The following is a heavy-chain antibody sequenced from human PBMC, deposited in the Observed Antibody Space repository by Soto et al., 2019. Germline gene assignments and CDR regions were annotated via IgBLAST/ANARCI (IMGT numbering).Heavy chain of an antibody. Sequence: SETLSLTCTVSGGSIGSGGYYWSWIRQHPGKGLEWIGYIFYSGTTNYNPSLKSRVTISVDTSKNQFSLKLSSVTAADTAVYYCACLGFPLDYWGQGTLVTVSS. V-gene: IGHV4-31*03. D-gene: IGHD3-3*01. CDR3: ACLGFPLDY. J-gene: IGHJ4*02. CDR1: GGSIGSGGYY. CDR2: IFYSGTT.